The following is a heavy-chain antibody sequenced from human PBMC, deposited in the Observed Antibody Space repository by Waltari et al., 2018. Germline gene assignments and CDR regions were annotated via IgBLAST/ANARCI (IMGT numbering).Heavy chain of an antibody. CDR3: TRRREFFGPDY. Sequence: QVQLVQSGPEVKQPGASVKVTCEASGYICTDYEINWVRQAPGQGFEWRGWMNPNSSNTGYAQKFQGRVTMTMNTPTSRAYIELRDLRSDDTAVYYCTRRREFFGPDYWGQGSLVTVSA. CDR1: GYICTDYE. J-gene: IGHJ4*02. D-gene: IGHD3-3*01. V-gene: IGHV1-8*01. CDR2: MNPNSSNT.